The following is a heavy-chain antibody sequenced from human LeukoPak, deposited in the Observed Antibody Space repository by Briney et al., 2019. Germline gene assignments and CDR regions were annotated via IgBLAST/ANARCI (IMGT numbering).Heavy chain of an antibody. J-gene: IGHJ3*02. CDR2: IYHSGST. V-gene: IGHV4-4*02. CDR1: GGSISSSNW. D-gene: IGHD4-17*01. CDR3: GRFGGGVTYGDYLLDAFDI. Sequence: PSGTLSLTCAVSGGSISSSNWWSWVRQPPGKGLEWIGEIYHSGSTNYNPSLKSRVTISVDKSKNQFSLKLSSVTAADTAVYYCGRFGGGVTYGDYLLDAFDIWGQGTMVTVSS.